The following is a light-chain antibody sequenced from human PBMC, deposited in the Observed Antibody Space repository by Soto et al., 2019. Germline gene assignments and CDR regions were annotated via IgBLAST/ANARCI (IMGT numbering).Light chain of an antibody. J-gene: IGKJ4*01. CDR2: DAS. Sequence: EVVLTQSPATLSLSPGERAILSCRASQSVSSFLAWYQQKPGQPPRLLIYDASNRATGIPARFSCSGSETDFTLTISSLEPEDFAVYYCQQRSNWPPFTFGGGTKVEIK. CDR3: QQRSNWPPFT. V-gene: IGKV3-11*01. CDR1: QSVSSF.